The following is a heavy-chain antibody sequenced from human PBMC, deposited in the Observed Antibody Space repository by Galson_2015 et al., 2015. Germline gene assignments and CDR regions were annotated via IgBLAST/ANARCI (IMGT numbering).Heavy chain of an antibody. D-gene: IGHD2-2*01. CDR2: IWYDGSNK. CDR1: GFTFSSYG. CDR3: ARGASWDIVVVLAGY. Sequence: SLRLSCAASGFTFSSYGMHWVRQAPGKGLEWVAVIWYDGSNKYYADSVKGRFTISRDNSKNTLYLQMNSLRAEDTAVYYCARGASWDIVVVLAGYWGQGTLVTVSS. V-gene: IGHV3-33*01. J-gene: IGHJ4*02.